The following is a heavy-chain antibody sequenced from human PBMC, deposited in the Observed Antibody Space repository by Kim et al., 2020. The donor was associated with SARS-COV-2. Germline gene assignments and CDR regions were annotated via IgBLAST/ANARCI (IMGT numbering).Heavy chain of an antibody. V-gene: IGHV3-30*02. Sequence: ADSVKGRFTISRDNSKNTLYLQMNSLRAEDTAVYYCAKRSQSGSWYELDFWGQGTLVTVSS. CDR3: AKRSQSGSWYELDF. D-gene: IGHD6-13*01. J-gene: IGHJ4*02.